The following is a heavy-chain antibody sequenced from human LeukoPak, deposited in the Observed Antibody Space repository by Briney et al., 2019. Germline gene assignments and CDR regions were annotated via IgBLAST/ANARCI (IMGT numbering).Heavy chain of an antibody. J-gene: IGHJ4*02. V-gene: IGHV4-59*08. Sequence: SETQSLTCTVSGGSIRSYHGSWIRHPPGKGLEGIGYIYYSGSTNYNSSLKSRVTISVDTSKNQFSLRLSSVTAADTAVYYCARHFTRYGDPEYFDYWGQGTLVTVSS. D-gene: IGHD4-17*01. CDR1: GGSIRSYH. CDR2: IYYSGST. CDR3: ARHFTRYGDPEYFDY.